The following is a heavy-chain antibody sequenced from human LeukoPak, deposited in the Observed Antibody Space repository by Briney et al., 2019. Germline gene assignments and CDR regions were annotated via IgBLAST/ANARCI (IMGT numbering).Heavy chain of an antibody. J-gene: IGHJ4*02. V-gene: IGHV3-48*03. Sequence: GGSLRLSCAASGFTFSSYEMNWVRQAPGKGLEWVSYISSSGSTIYYADSVKGRFTISRDNAKNSLYLRMNSLRAEDTAVYYCARGFSSGWYGRHFDYWGQGTLVTVSS. D-gene: IGHD6-19*01. CDR1: GFTFSSYE. CDR2: ISSSGSTI. CDR3: ARGFSSGWYGRHFDY.